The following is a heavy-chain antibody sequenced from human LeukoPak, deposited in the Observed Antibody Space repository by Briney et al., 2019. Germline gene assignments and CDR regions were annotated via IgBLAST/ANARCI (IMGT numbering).Heavy chain of an antibody. V-gene: IGHV4-30-4*08. CDR3: ARHPNSGSSTXDXAFDI. CDR1: GGSISSGDYY. Sequence: SQTLSLTCTVSGGSISSGDYYWSWIRQPPGKGLEWIGYXXYGGSTYYNPSLKSRVTISVDTSKNQFSLKLSSVTAADTAVYYXARHPNSGSSTXDXAFDIWGQGTMVTVSS. D-gene: IGHD1-26*01. J-gene: IGHJ3*02. CDR2: XXYGGST.